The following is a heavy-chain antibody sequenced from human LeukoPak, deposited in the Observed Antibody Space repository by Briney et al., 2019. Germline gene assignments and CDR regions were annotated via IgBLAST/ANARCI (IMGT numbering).Heavy chain of an antibody. CDR1: GFTFSSYS. D-gene: IGHD3-10*01. CDR3: ARDRGCLHVAPNWFGEFPCYYMDV. V-gene: IGHV3-21*01. Sequence: PGGSLRLFCAASGFTFSSYSMNWVRQAPGKGLEWVSSISSSSSYIYYADSVKGRFTISRDNAKNSLYLQMNSLRAEDTAVYYCARDRGCLHVAPNWFGEFPCYYMDVWGKGTTVTVSS. J-gene: IGHJ6*03. CDR2: ISSSSSYI.